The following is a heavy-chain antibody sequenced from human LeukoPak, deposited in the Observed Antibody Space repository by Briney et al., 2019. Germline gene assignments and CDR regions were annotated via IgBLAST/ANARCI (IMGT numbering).Heavy chain of an antibody. D-gene: IGHD1-7*01. CDR3: ATVNWNYYFDY. CDR1: GGSISSYY. J-gene: IGHJ4*02. Sequence: ETLSLTCTVSGGSISSYYWSWIRQPPGKGLEWVANIKQDGSEEYYVDSVKGRFTISRDNAKNSLYLQMNSLRAEDTAVYYCATVNWNYYFDYWGQGTLVTVSS. CDR2: IKQDGSEE. V-gene: IGHV3-7*01.